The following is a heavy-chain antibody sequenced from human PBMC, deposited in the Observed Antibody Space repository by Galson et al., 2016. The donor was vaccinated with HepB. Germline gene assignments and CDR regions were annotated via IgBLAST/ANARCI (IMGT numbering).Heavy chain of an antibody. CDR1: GFTFGEFA. Sequence: SLRLSCAVSGFTFGEFAMSWFRQAPGKGLEWVGFIRNKAYGGTTEYAASVKGRLTISRDDAKSIAYLQMSSLKTEDTAVYYCSRGLFGVVPYWGQGTLVTVSS. CDR3: SRGLFGVVPY. V-gene: IGHV3-49*03. CDR2: IRNKAYGGTT. D-gene: IGHD3-3*01. J-gene: IGHJ4*02.